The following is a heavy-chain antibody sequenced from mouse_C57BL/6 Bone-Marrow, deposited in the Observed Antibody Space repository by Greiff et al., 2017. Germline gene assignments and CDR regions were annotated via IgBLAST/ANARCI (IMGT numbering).Heavy chain of an antibody. CDR3: ARSRGLRQKGYYAMDY. V-gene: IGHV14-2*01. CDR2: IDPEDGET. CDR1: GFNIKDYY. J-gene: IGHJ4*01. Sequence: EVQLQQSGAELVKPGASVKLSCTASGFNIKDYYMHWVKQRTEQGLEWIGRIDPEDGETTYAPKFQGKATITADTSSNTAYLQLSRLTSEDTAVYYCARSRGLRQKGYYAMDYWGQGTSVTVSS. D-gene: IGHD2-4*01.